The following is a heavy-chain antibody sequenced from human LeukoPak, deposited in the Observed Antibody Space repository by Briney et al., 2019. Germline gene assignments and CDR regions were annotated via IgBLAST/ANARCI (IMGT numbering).Heavy chain of an antibody. Sequence: GGSLRLSCAASRFTFSTYAMSWVRQAPGKGLEWVSAISGSGGSTYYADSVKGRFTISRDNSKNTLYLQMNSLRAEDTAVYYCAKDPPLYYYDSSGQTPYWGQGTLVTVSS. J-gene: IGHJ4*02. V-gene: IGHV3-23*01. D-gene: IGHD3-22*01. CDR3: AKDPPLYYYDSSGQTPY. CDR2: ISGSGGST. CDR1: RFTFSTYA.